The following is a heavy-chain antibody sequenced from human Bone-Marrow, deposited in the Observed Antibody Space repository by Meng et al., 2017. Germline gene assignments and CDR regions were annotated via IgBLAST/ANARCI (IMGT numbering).Heavy chain of an antibody. V-gene: IGHV3-21*01. D-gene: IGHD3-22*01. CDR3: ARSITMIVPNY. Sequence: GESLKISCAASGFTFSSYSMNWVRQAPGKGLEWVSSISSSSSYIYYADSVKGRFTISRDNAKNSVYLQMNSLRAEDTAVYYCARSITMIVPNYWGQGTLVTVSS. CDR1: GFTFSSYS. J-gene: IGHJ4*02. CDR2: ISSSSSYI.